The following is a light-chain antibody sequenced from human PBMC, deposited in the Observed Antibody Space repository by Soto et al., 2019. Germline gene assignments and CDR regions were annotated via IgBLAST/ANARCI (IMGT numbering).Light chain of an antibody. CDR1: SSDVGRYNV. Sequence: QPVLTQPASVSGSPGQSITISCTGTSSDVGRYNVVSWYQQHPGKAPKLMIYEGTKRPSGVSNRFSGSKSGNTDSLTISGLQAEDDADYYCCSYAGSSTGVFGTGTKLTVL. CDR2: EGT. J-gene: IGLJ1*01. V-gene: IGLV2-23*01. CDR3: CSYAGSSTGV.